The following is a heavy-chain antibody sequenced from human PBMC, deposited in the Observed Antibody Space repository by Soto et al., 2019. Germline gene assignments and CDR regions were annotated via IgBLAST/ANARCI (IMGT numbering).Heavy chain of an antibody. D-gene: IGHD1-1*01. CDR2: IDPSDSYT. J-gene: IGHJ4*02. Sequence: GESLKISCKGFGYSFPSYWINWVRQMPGKGLEWMGRIDPSDSYTNYSPSFQGHVTISADKSISTAYLQWSSLKASDTAMYYCATSGQLETGSRPYYFDYWGQGALVTVSS. V-gene: IGHV5-10-1*01. CDR3: ATSGQLETGSRPYYFDY. CDR1: GYSFPSYW.